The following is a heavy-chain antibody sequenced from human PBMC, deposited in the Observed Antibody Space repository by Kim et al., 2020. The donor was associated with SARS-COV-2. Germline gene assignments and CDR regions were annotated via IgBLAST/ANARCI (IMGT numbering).Heavy chain of an antibody. J-gene: IGHJ4*02. Sequence: GGSLRLSCAASGFAYSNYAMAWVRQAPGKGLEWVSSISGSGNRTYYADSVRGRFTISRDNSLNTVFLQMNSLRAEDTAIYYCAKVRSPPKSSAYLDYWGQGTLVLVSS. CDR1: GFAYSNYA. CDR3: AKVRSPPKSSAYLDY. D-gene: IGHD3-16*01. CDR2: ISGSGNRT. V-gene: IGHV3-23*01.